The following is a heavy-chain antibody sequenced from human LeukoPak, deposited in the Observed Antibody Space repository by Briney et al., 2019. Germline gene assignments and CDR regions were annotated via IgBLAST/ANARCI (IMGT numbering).Heavy chain of an antibody. Sequence: PGGSLRLSCAASGFTFSSCAMTWGRQAPGKGLEWVSGISGSGGNTYYADSVKGRFTISRDNSKNTLYLQMNSLRAEDTAVYYCAKDSRDGYNYVNWYFDLWGRGTLVTVSS. J-gene: IGHJ2*01. D-gene: IGHD5-24*01. CDR2: ISGSGGNT. V-gene: IGHV3-23*01. CDR1: GFTFSSCA. CDR3: AKDSRDGYNYVNWYFDL.